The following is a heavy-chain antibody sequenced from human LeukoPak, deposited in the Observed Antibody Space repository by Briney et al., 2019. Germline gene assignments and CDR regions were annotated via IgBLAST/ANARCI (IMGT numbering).Heavy chain of an antibody. Sequence: GRSLRLSCTASGFTFGDYAMSWARQAPGKGLEWVGFIRSKAYGGTTEYAASVKGRFTISRDDSKSIAYLQMNSLKTEDTAVYYCTAAGDYYDSSGYYLEFDYWGQGTLVTVSS. CDR3: TAAGDYYDSSGYYLEFDY. D-gene: IGHD3-22*01. CDR1: GFTFGDYA. J-gene: IGHJ4*02. V-gene: IGHV3-49*04. CDR2: IRSKAYGGTT.